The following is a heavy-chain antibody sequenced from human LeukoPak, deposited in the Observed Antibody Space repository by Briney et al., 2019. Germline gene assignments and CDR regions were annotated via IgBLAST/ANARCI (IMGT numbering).Heavy chain of an antibody. J-gene: IGHJ4*02. Sequence: GGSLRLSCASSGFNLSDHPMTWIRQAPGKGLEWVSYITNTASDMYYADSVKGRFTISRDNAKKSLYLQMNGLRAEDTAMYYCATGGYGTHLFDYWGQGTLVTVSS. D-gene: IGHD3-16*01. V-gene: IGHV3-11*01. CDR2: ITNTASDM. CDR1: GFNLSDHP. CDR3: ATGGYGTHLFDY.